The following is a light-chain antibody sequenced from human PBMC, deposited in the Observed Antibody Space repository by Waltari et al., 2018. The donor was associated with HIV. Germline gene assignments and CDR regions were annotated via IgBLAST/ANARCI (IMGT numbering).Light chain of an antibody. CDR2: MLS. CDR3: SSYSTITSLYV. V-gene: IGLV2-14*01. Sequence: QSALAQPASVSGSPGQSLTISCAGAAVDSGTESYVSWYQQHPGRAPRLIIYMLSRRPSGVSDRFSGSSSGMSATLTISGLQSDDEAHYYCSSYSTITSLYVFGTGTRVTVL. J-gene: IGLJ1*01. CDR1: AVDSGTESY.